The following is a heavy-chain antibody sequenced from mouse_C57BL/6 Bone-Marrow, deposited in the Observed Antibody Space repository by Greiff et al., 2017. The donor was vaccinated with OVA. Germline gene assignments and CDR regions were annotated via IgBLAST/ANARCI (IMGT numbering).Heavy chain of an antibody. CDR2: IHPNSGST. D-gene: IGHD1-1*01. CDR1: GYTFTSYW. J-gene: IGHJ1*03. CDR3: ARERAPCYYGSSPYWYFDV. Sequence: QVQLQQSGAELVKPGASVKLSCKASGYTFTSYWMHWVKQRPGQGLEWIGMIHPNSGSTNYNEKFKSKATLTVDKSSSTAYMQLSSLTSEDSAVYYCARERAPCYYGSSPYWYFDVWGTGTTVTVSS. V-gene: IGHV1-64*01.